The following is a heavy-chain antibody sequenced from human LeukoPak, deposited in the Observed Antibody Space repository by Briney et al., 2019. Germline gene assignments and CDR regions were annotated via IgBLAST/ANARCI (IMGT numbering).Heavy chain of an antibody. V-gene: IGHV4-39*07. CDR3: ARHIVVVPAGLNWFDP. CDR1: GGSISSSSYY. Sequence: SETLSLTCTVSGGSISSSSYYWGWLRQPPGKGLEWIGSIYYSGSTYYNPSLKSRVTISVDTSKNQFSLKLSSVTAADTAVYYCARHIVVVPAGLNWFDPWGQGTLVTVSS. CDR2: IYYSGST. J-gene: IGHJ5*02. D-gene: IGHD2-2*01.